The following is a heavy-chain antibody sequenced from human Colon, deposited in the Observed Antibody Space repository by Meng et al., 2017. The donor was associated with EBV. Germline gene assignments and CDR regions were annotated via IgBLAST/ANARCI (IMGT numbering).Heavy chain of an antibody. CDR2: IIHGGSP. D-gene: IGHD2-8*02. V-gene: IGHV4-34*12. CDR1: GGSRSGAY. Sequence: QVTLQQWGAVLLKPSETLSLTCAVNGGSRSGAYWNWIRQPPGKGLEWIGEIIHGGSPSYNPSLKSRVTISIDTSKNQLSLMLSSVTAADTAVYYCARRPTGIDYWGQGTLVTVSS. J-gene: IGHJ4*02. CDR3: ARRPTGIDY.